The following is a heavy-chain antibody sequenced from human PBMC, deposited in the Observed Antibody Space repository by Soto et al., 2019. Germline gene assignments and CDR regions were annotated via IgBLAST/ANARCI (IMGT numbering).Heavy chain of an antibody. CDR3: ASSGYYDFWSGYYDYYGMDV. CDR2: IYPGDSDT. J-gene: IGHJ6*02. Sequence: GESLKISCKGSGYSFTSYWIGWVRQMPGQGLEWMGIIYPGDSDTRYSPSFQGQVTISADKSISTAYLQWSSLKASDTAMYYCASSGYYDFWSGYYDYYGMDVWGQGTTVTVSS. CDR1: GYSFTSYW. D-gene: IGHD3-3*01. V-gene: IGHV5-51*01.